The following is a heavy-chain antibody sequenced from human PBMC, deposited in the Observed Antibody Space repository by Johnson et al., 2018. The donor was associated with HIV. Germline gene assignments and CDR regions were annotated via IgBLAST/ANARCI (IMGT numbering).Heavy chain of an antibody. D-gene: IGHD5-24*01. CDR1: GFTFSSYD. Sequence: VQLVESGGGVVQPGGSLRLSCAASGFTFSSYDMHWVRQATGKGLEWVSAIGTAGATYYPGSVKGRFTISSENAKNSLYLQMNSLRAGDTAVYYCARAGGYSRDAFDIWGQGTMVTVSS. CDR2: IGTAGAT. CDR3: ARAGGYSRDAFDI. J-gene: IGHJ3*02. V-gene: IGHV3-13*01.